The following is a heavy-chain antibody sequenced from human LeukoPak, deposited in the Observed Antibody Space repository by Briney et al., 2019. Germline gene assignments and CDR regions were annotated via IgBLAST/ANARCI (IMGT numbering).Heavy chain of an antibody. J-gene: IGHJ4*01. CDR1: GYSISSGYY. CDR2: LYHSGSN. Sequence: SETLSLTCAVSGYSISSGYYWGWIRQPPGKGLEWIGSLYHSGSNYYNPSLKSRVTISIDTSKNQFSLKLSSVTAPDTAVYYCAGNRGTYQPYYFDYWGQGTLVTVSS. CDR3: AGNRGTYQPYYFDY. V-gene: IGHV4-38-2*01. D-gene: IGHD1-26*01.